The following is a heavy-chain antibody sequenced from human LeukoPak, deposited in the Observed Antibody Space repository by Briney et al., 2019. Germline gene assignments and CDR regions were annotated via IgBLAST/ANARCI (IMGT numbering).Heavy chain of an antibody. CDR1: GFIFSSYA. D-gene: IGHD3-22*01. CDR3: AKDPGPYYYDSSGYYDWFDP. V-gene: IGHV3-23*01. J-gene: IGHJ5*02. Sequence: GGSLRLSCAASGFIFSSYAMSWVRQAPGKGLEWVSAISGSGGSIYYADSVKGRFTISRDNSKNTLYLQMNSLRAEDTAVYYCAKDPGPYYYDSSGYYDWFDPWGQGTLVTVSS. CDR2: ISGSGGSI.